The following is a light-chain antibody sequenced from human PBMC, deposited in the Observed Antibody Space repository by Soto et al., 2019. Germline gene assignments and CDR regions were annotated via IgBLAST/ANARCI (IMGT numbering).Light chain of an antibody. CDR2: DAS. CDR1: QSVSSY. V-gene: IGKV3-11*01. J-gene: IGKJ3*01. Sequence: EIVLTQSPATLSLSPGERATLSCRASQSVSSYLAWYQQKPGQAPRLFIYDASNRATGIPARFSGSGSGTDFTLTISSLEPEDFAVYYCQQRSHWPPTFGPGTKVDIK. CDR3: QQRSHWPPT.